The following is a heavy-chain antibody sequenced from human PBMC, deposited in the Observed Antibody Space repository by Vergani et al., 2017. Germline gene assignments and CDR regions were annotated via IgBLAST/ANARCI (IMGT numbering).Heavy chain of an antibody. V-gene: IGHV3-74*01. CDR1: GFTFSNYW. J-gene: IGHJ6*02. CDR2: ITGDGVST. CDR3: ASDQGGWSF. D-gene: IGHD6-19*01. Sequence: EVQLVESGGVLVQPGGSLRLSCAASGFTFSNYWMHWVRQAPGKGLVWLSRITGDGVSTAYADSVKGRFTISRDNAKNTVYLQMNTLRAEDTAVYYCASDQGGWSFWGRGTTVTVSS.